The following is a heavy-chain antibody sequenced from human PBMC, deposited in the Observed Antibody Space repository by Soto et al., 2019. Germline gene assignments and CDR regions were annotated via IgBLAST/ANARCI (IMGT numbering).Heavy chain of an antibody. Sequence: VQLVESGGGLVQPGGSLRLSCAASGFTFSNYYMHWVRQAPGRGLEYVSTINGDGGSTFYANSLKGRFTISRDNSKNTLYLQMGSLRPEDMAVYYCARGLFTWSDSTTCYAYWGQGTLVTVSS. CDR3: ARGLFTWSDSTTCYAY. CDR1: GFTFSNYY. J-gene: IGHJ4*02. D-gene: IGHD2-2*01. V-gene: IGHV3-64*01. CDR2: INGDGGST.